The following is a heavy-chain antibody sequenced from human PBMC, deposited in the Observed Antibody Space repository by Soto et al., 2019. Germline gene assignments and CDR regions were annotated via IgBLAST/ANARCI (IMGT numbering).Heavy chain of an antibody. CDR2: TYYRSKWYN. D-gene: IGHD6-19*01. J-gene: IGHJ6*02. Sequence: PSQTLSLTCAISGDSFSSNSAAWNWIRQSPSRGLEWLGRTYYRSKWYNDYAVSVKSRITINPDTSKNQFSLQLNSVTPEDTAVYYCTREGIAVAGSLMGHYGMDVWGQGTTVTVSS. CDR3: TREGIAVAGSLMGHYGMDV. CDR1: GDSFSSNSAA. V-gene: IGHV6-1*01.